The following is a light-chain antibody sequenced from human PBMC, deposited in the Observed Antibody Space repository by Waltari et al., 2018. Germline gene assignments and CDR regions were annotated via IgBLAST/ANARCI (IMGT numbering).Light chain of an antibody. CDR3: QKYVTLPAT. CDR1: QNVGKY. CDR2: HAS. J-gene: IGKJ1*01. Sequence: EFLLTQSPGTVSVSPGEGVTLSCRASQNVGKYLAWYQQRPGQPPRLLIYHASNRAIGLPDRFSGSGSGTDFSLTISRLEPEDFAVYYCQKYVTLPATFGQGTKVEIK. V-gene: IGKV3-20*01.